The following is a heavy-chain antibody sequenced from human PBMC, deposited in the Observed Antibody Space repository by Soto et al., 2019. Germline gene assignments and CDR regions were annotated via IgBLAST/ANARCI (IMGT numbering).Heavy chain of an antibody. V-gene: IGHV3-23*01. CDR2: ISGTGSRT. CDR3: AKFGASGSYFQFDY. J-gene: IGHJ4*02. CDR1: GVRLLNFA. D-gene: IGHD3-10*01. Sequence: PWCCLKLACAACGVRLLNFAMSGVRQSPGKGLEWVSAISGTGSRTWYADSVRGRFTVSRDNSKNTLYLQMNSLRDEDTAVYYCAKFGASGSYFQFDYWGPGPLVTVSS.